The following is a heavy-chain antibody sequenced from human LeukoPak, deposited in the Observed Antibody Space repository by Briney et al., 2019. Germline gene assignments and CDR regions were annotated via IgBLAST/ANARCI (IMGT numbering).Heavy chain of an antibody. CDR1: GFTFSNHQ. D-gene: IGHD1-7*01. CDR3: ARWNFISGGWVLDC. V-gene: IGHV3-7*05. Sequence: PGGSLRLSCVGSGFTFSNHQMSWVRQAPGKGLEWVAKIKEDGGEKHYVDSVKGRFTISRDNAKNSLSLQMSDLKAEDTAVYYCARWNFISGGWVLDCWGQGTLVTVSS. J-gene: IGHJ4*02. CDR2: IKEDGGEK.